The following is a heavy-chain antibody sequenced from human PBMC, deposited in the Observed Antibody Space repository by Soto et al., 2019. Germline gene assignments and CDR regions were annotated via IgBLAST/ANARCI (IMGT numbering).Heavy chain of an antibody. CDR1: GFTFSSYA. D-gene: IGHD3-22*01. V-gene: IGHV3-23*01. Sequence: GGSLRLSCAASGFTFSSYAMSWVRQAPGKGLEWVSAISGSGGSTYYADSVKGRFTISRDNSKNTLYLQMNSLRAEDTAVYYCAKDPNRRITMIVVASNFDYWGQGNLVTVSS. CDR3: AKDPNRRITMIVVASNFDY. J-gene: IGHJ4*02. CDR2: ISGSGGST.